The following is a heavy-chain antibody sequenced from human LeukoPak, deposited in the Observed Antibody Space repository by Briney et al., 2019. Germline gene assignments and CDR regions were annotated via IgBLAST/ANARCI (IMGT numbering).Heavy chain of an antibody. CDR1: GYTFTSYD. V-gene: IGHV1-8*03. Sequence: ASVKVSCKASGYTFTSYDINWVRQATGQGLEWMGWMNPNSGNTGYAQKFQGRVTITRNTSISTAYMELSSLRSEDTAVYYCARGYCSSTSCYLMDVWGKGTAVTVSS. CDR2: MNPNSGNT. D-gene: IGHD2-2*01. CDR3: ARGYCSSTSCYLMDV. J-gene: IGHJ6*03.